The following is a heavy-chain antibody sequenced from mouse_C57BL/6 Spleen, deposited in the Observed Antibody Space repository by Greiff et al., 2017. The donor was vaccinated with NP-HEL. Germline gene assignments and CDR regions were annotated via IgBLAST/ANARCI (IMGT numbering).Heavy chain of an antibody. CDR3: ARDDYDEGFDY. CDR2: ISYDGSN. D-gene: IGHD2-4*01. CDR1: GYSITSGYY. J-gene: IGHJ2*01. V-gene: IGHV3-6*01. Sequence: ESGPGLVKPSQSLSLTCSVTGYSITSGYYWNWIRQFPGNKLEWMGYISYDGSNNYNPSLKNRISITRDTSKNQFFLKLNSVTTEDTATYYCARDDYDEGFDYWGQGTTLTVSS.